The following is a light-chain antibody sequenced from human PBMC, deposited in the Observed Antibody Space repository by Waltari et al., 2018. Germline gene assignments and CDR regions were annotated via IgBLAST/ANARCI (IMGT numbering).Light chain of an antibody. Sequence: EIVLTQSPGTLSLSPGDRATLSCRASQTVSTIALRWYQQKPGQAPRVLIYSTYNRATGIPDRFSGRGAGTDFTLTINRLAPEDCEMYYCQQYDGIVVTFGGGTKVEI. CDR1: QTVSTIA. J-gene: IGKJ4*01. CDR3: QQYDGIVVT. V-gene: IGKV3-20*01. CDR2: STY.